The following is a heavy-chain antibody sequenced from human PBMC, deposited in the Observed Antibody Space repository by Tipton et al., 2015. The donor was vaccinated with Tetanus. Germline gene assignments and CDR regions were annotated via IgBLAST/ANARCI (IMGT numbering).Heavy chain of an antibody. Sequence: TLSLTCTVSGGSMSNNYWSWIRQPPGKGLEWIAYIFHSGSTNYSPSPKSRVAISMDRSNTQFSLRLDSLTAADTAVYYCARAAGFLGLTHDFWGRGTLVSVSS. D-gene: IGHD2/OR15-2a*01. CDR1: GGSMSNNY. CDR2: IFHSGST. CDR3: ARAAGFLGLTHDF. V-gene: IGHV4-59*08. J-gene: IGHJ4*02.